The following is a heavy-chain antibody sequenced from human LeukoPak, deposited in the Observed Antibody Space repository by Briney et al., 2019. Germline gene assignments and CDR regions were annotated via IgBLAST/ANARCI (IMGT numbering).Heavy chain of an antibody. J-gene: IGHJ5*02. CDR3: ARGGGIAAAGDWFDP. D-gene: IGHD6-13*01. Sequence: APVEVSCKASGGTFSSYAISWVRRAPGQGLEWMGWINPNSGGTNYAQKFQGRVTMTRDTSISTAYMELSRLRSDDTAVYYCARGGGIAAAGDWFDPWGQGTLVTISS. CDR1: GGTFSSYA. CDR2: INPNSGGT. V-gene: IGHV1-2*02.